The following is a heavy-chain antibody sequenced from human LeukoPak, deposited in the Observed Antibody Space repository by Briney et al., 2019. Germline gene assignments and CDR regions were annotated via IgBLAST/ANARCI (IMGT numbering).Heavy chain of an antibody. J-gene: IGHJ4*02. CDR2: IKQDGSEK. V-gene: IGHV3-7*01. Sequence: GGSLRLSCAASGFTFSSYWMSWVRQAPGKGLDWVANIKQDGSEKYYVDSVKGRFTISRDNAKNSLYLQMNSLRAEDTAVYYCATFRPAITMVRGVIKHYWGQGTLVTVSS. CDR1: GFTFSSYW. CDR3: ATFRPAITMVRGVIKHY. D-gene: IGHD3-10*01.